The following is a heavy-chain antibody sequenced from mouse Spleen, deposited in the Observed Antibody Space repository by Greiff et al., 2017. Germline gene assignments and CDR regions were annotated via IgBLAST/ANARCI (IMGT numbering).Heavy chain of an antibody. J-gene: IGHJ4*01. CDR3: ARGTKLGRDYYAMDY. CDR1: GYTFTSYW. D-gene: IGHD4-1*01. V-gene: IGHV1-52*01. Sequence: QVQLKQPGAELVRPGSSVKLSCKASGYTFTSYWMHWVKQRPIQGLEWIGNIDPSDSETHYNQKFKDKATLTVDKSSSTAYMQLSSLTSEDSAVYYCARGTKLGRDYYAMDYWGQGTSVTVSS. CDR2: IDPSDSET.